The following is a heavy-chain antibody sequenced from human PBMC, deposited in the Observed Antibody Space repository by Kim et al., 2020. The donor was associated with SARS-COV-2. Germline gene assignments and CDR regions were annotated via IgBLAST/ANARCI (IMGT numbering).Heavy chain of an antibody. CDR2: INSDGSRI. Sequence: GGSLRLSCAASGFTFSSYWMHWVRQAPGKGLVWVSRINSDGSRISYADSVKGRFTISRDNAKNTLYLQMNSLRAEDTAVYYCARGHLGKLSSNDYWGQGTLVTVSS. D-gene: IGHD3-16*02. CDR1: GFTFSSYW. J-gene: IGHJ4*02. CDR3: ARGHLGKLSSNDY. V-gene: IGHV3-74*01.